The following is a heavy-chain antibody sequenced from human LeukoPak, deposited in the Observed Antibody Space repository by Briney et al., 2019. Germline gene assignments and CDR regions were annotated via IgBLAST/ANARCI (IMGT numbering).Heavy chain of an antibody. V-gene: IGHV1-2*02. CDR3: ARGNGIITIFGVGSYGMDV. CDR2: INPNSGGT. J-gene: IGHJ6*02. D-gene: IGHD3-3*01. CDR1: GYTFTGYY. Sequence: ASVKVSCKASGYTFTGYYMHWVRQAPGQGLEWMGWINPNSGGTNYAQKFQGRVTMTRDTSISTAYMELSRLKSDDTAVYYCARGNGIITIFGVGSYGMDVWGQGTPVTVSS.